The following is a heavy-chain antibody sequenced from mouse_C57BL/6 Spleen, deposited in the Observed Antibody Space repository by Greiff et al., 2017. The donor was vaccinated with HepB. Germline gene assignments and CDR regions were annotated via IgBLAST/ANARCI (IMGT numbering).Heavy chain of an antibody. V-gene: IGHV1-82*01. J-gene: IGHJ2*01. Sequence: QVQLQQSGPELVKPRASVKISCKASGYAFSSSWMNWVKQRPGKGLEWIGRIYPGDGDTNYNGKFKGKATLTADKSSSTAYMQLSSLTSEDSAVYFCARPTKEGFDYWGQGTTLTVSS. CDR2: IYPGDGDT. CDR3: ARPTKEGFDY. D-gene: IGHD1-1*01. CDR1: GYAFSSSW.